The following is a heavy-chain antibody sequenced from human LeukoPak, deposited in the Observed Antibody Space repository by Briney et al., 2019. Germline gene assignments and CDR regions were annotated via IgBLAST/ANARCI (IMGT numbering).Heavy chain of an antibody. CDR3: TRVGYIDEGIDY. CDR2: SRNKANSYST. V-gene: IGHV3-72*01. J-gene: IGHJ4*02. CDR1: GFIFIDYY. Sequence: PGGSLRLSCAASGFIFIDYYMDWVRQAPGKGLEWVGRSRNKANSYSTEYAAPVKGRFTISRDNAKNSLYLQMNSLRAEDTAIYYCTRVGYIDEGIDYWGQGTLVTVSS. D-gene: IGHD5-24*01.